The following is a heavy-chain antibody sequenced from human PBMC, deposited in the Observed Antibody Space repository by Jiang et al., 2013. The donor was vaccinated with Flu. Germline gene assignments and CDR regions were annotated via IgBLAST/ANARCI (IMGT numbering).Heavy chain of an antibody. CDR3: ARGSLSRPSYFDY. Sequence: GYSFTSYWIGWVRQMPGKGLEWMGIIYPGDSDTRYSPSFQGQVTISADKSISTAYLQVNSLRAEDTAVYYCARGSLSRPSYFDYWGQGTLVTVSS. CDR2: IYPGDSDT. CDR1: GYSFTSYW. D-gene: IGHD6-6*01. V-gene: IGHV5-51*01. J-gene: IGHJ4*02.